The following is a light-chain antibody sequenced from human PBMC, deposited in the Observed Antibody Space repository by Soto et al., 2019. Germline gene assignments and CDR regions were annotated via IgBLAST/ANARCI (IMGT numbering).Light chain of an antibody. CDR2: RNN. Sequence: QSVLTQPPSASGTPGQRVTISCSGSSSNIGSNYVYWYQQLPGTAPKLLIYRNNQRPSGVPDRFSGSKSGTSASLAIGGLRSEDEADYDCAAWDDSLRGVVFGGGTQLTVL. V-gene: IGLV1-47*01. CDR3: AAWDDSLRGVV. CDR1: SSNIGSNY. J-gene: IGLJ2*01.